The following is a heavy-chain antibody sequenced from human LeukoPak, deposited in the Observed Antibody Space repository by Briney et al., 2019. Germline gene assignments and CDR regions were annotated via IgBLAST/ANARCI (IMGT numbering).Heavy chain of an antibody. D-gene: IGHD5-12*01. V-gene: IGHV3-30*18. Sequence: GRSLRLSCAASGFTFSSYGMHWVRQAPGKGLEWVAVISYDGSNKYYADSVKGRFTISRDNSKNTLYLQMNSLRAEDTAVYYCAKDRSSGYDSDYWGQGTLVTVSS. J-gene: IGHJ4*02. CDR1: GFTFSSYG. CDR2: ISYDGSNK. CDR3: AKDRSSGYDSDY.